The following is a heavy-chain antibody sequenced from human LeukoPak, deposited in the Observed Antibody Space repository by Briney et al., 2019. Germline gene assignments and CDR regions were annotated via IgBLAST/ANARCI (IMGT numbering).Heavy chain of an antibody. D-gene: IGHD6-19*01. CDR2: NYYSGST. V-gene: IGHV4-39*07. Sequence: SETLSLTCTVSGGSISSSSYYWGWIRQPPGKGLEWIGGNYYSGSTYYNPSLKSRVTISVDTSKNQFSLKLSSVTAADTAVYYCARRGIAVAGHYYYGVDVWGQGTTVTVSS. CDR3: ARRGIAVAGHYYYGVDV. J-gene: IGHJ6*02. CDR1: GGSISSSSYY.